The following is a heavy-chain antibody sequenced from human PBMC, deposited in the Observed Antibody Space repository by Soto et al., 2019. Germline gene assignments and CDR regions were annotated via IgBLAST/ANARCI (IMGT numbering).Heavy chain of an antibody. V-gene: IGHV3-64*01. CDR3: ARTSGYAFDY. CDR2: INSNGGST. CDR1: GFTFSSYA. J-gene: IGHJ4*02. D-gene: IGHD5-12*01. Sequence: GGSLRLSCAASGFTFSSYAMHWVRQAPGKGLEYVSVINSNGGSTDYANSVKGRFTISRDNSKNTLYLQMGSLRAEDMAVYYCARTSGYAFDYWGWGTLVTVSS.